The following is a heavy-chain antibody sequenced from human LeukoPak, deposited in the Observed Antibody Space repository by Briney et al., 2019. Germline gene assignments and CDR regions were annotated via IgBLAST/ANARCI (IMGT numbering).Heavy chain of an antibody. CDR2: IYYSGST. CDR3: AGGSGYSYGQYYYGIDV. CDR1: GGSISSYY. Sequence: PSETLSLTCTVSGGSISSYYWSWIRQPPGKGLEWIGYIYYSGSTNYNPSLKSRVTISVDTSKNQFSLKLSSVTAADTAVYYCAGGSGYSYGQYYYGIDVWGQGTTVTVSS. V-gene: IGHV4-59*01. D-gene: IGHD5-18*01. J-gene: IGHJ6*02.